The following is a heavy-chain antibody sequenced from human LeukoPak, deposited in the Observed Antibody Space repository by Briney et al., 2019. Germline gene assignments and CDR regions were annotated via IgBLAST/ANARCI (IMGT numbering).Heavy chain of an antibody. CDR1: GGSISSYY. V-gene: IGHV4-34*01. D-gene: IGHD3-3*01. J-gene: IGHJ4*02. CDR3: ARGGYDFWSGYYFDY. Sequence: SETLSLTCTVSGGSISSYYWSWIRQPPGKGLEWIGEINHSGSTNYNPSLKSRVTISVDTSKNQFSLKLSSVTAADTAVYYCARGGYDFWSGYYFDYWGQGTLVTVSS. CDR2: INHSGST.